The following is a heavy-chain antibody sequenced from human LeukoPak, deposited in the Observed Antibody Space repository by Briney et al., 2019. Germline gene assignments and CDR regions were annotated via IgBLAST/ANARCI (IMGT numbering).Heavy chain of an antibody. D-gene: IGHD5-12*01. CDR1: GIAFSSYW. J-gene: IGHJ3*02. Sequence: GGSLRLSCAASGIAFSSYWMTWVRQGPAKGPEWVANINPDGSENYYVDSVKGRFTSSRDNIKNLVYLQMNSLRAEDTAVYYCARWQGIFDAFDIWGQGTMVTVSS. V-gene: IGHV3-7*01. CDR2: INPDGSEN. CDR3: ARWQGIFDAFDI.